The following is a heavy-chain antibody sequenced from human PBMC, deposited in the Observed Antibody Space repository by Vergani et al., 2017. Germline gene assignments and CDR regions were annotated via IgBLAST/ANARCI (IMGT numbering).Heavy chain of an antibody. CDR2: VDPEDGET. D-gene: IGHD1-26*01. CDR1: GYTFTDHY. J-gene: IGHJ4*02. V-gene: IGHV1-69-2*01. CDR3: ATIGDSRELRDFDY. Sequence: EVQLVQSGAEVKKPGATMKISCKVSGYTFTDHYMHWVKQAPGKGLEWMGLVDPEDGETIYAEKFKGRVTIAADTSTDTAHLELSSLRSEDTAVYYCATIGDSRELRDFDYWGQGTLVTVSS.